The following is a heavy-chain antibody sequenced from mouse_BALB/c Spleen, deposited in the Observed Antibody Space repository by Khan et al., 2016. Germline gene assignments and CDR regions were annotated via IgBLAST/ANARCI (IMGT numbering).Heavy chain of an antibody. Sequence: EVELVESGGGLVQPGGSRKLSCAASEFTFSNFGMHWVRQAPEKGLEWVAFISSGSSTIYYADTVKGRFTVSRDNPKNTLFLQMTSLGSEDTAMYYCGRGDFWGQGTTLTVSS. J-gene: IGHJ2*01. CDR3: GRGDF. CDR2: ISSGSSTI. CDR1: EFTFSNFG. V-gene: IGHV5-17*02.